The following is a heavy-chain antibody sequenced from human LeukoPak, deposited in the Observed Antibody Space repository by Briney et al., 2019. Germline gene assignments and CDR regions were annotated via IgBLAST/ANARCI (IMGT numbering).Heavy chain of an antibody. CDR2: IYENGGTT. CDR1: GFTFLSQA. D-gene: IGHD2-21*01. V-gene: IGHV3-23*01. CDR3: AKDFRIGYSAHFDY. Sequence: PGGSLRLSCVGSGFTFLSQAMSWVGQAPEKGREFVSGIYENGGTTYYADSVKGRFSISRDNSKNTLYLQMDSLRGEDTAVYYCAKDFRIGYSAHFDYWGQGALVTVSS. J-gene: IGHJ4*02.